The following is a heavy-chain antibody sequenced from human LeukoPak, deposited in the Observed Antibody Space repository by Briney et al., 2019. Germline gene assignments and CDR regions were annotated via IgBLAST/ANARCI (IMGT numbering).Heavy chain of an antibody. CDR2: VNTSAII. V-gene: IGHV4-61*02. J-gene: IGHJ4*01. CDR3: AREWSH. Sequence: PSETLSLTCTVSGGSFTIGSDLWRWVRPPAGMGLEWIGRVNTSAIINSDPSIKSRVTISIDMSKNQFSLWLIAMTAADTAVYYCAREWSHWGHGTLVTVSS. D-gene: IGHD1-26*01. CDR1: GGSFTIGSDL.